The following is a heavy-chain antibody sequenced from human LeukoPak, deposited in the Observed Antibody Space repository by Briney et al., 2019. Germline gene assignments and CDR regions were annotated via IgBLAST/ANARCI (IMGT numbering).Heavy chain of an antibody. CDR3: ARVAAGGSLFDY. CDR2: MYYSGRT. V-gene: IGHV4-59*01. Sequence: SETLSLTCTVSGGSISSYYWSWIRRSPGKGLEWIGYMYYSGRTGYNPSLQSRVTISVDTAKKQLSLKLSSVTAADTAVYYCARVAAGGSLFDYWGQGTLVTVSS. J-gene: IGHJ4*02. CDR1: GGSISSYY. D-gene: IGHD6-13*01.